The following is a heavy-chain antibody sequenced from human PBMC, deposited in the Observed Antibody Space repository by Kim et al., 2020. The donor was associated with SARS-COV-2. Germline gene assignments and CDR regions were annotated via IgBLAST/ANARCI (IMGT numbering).Heavy chain of an antibody. D-gene: IGHD2-2*01. J-gene: IGHJ4*02. V-gene: IGHV1-8*01. CDR1: GYTFINYD. Sequence: ASVKVSCKASGYTFINYDINWVRQATGQGLEWVGWMNPNSGNTGYAQEFQGRVTMTRNTSMSTAYMELSSLRSEDTAVYYCARAPAWGACSSTYYYFDYWGQGTLVTVSS. CDR2: MNPNSGNT. CDR3: ARAPAWGACSSTYYYFDY.